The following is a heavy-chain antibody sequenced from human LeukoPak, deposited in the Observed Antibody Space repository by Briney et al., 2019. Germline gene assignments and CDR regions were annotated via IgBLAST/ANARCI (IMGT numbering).Heavy chain of an antibody. D-gene: IGHD2-2*02. CDR1: GFTFSSYS. Sequence: GGSLRLSCAASGFTFSSYSMNWVRQAPGKGLEWVSSISSSCSYIYYADSVKGRFTISRDNAKNSLYLQMNSLRAEDTAVYYCVRLTLDTVYSYYYYMDVWGKGTTVTVSS. CDR2: ISSSCSYI. V-gene: IGHV3-21*01. CDR3: VRLTLDTVYSYYYYMDV. J-gene: IGHJ6*03.